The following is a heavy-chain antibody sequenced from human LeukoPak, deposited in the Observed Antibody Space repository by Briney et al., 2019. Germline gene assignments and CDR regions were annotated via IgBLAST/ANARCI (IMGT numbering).Heavy chain of an antibody. CDR3: AKDLHNWGFDY. V-gene: IGHV3-53*01. J-gene: IGHJ4*02. CDR2: LHAGGST. CDR1: GFTVRSTY. Sequence: GGSLRLSCAASGFTVRSTYMSWVRQAPGKGLECVSVLHAGGSTFYADSVRGRLTISRDISKNTLYLQVNSLRVEDTALYYCAKDLHNWGFDYWGQGILVTVSS. D-gene: IGHD7-27*01.